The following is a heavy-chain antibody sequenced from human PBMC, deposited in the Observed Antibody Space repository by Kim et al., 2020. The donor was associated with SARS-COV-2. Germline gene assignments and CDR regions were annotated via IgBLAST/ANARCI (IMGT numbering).Heavy chain of an antibody. CDR2: ISSSSSTI. CDR1: GFTFSRYS. Sequence: GGSLRLSCAASGFTFSRYSMHWVRQAPGKGLEWVSYISSSSSTIYYADSVKGRFTISRDNAKNSLYLQMNSLRDEDTAVYYCTRVELYYSDSSGYYWGQGTLVTVSS. D-gene: IGHD3-22*01. J-gene: IGHJ4*02. V-gene: IGHV3-48*02. CDR3: TRVELYYSDSSGYY.